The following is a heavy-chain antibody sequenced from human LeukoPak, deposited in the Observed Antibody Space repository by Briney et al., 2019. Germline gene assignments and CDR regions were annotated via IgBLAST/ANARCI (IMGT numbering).Heavy chain of an antibody. CDR1: GFTFRSYW. CDR3: ARRIQGMAPYYFDY. Sequence: GGSLRLSCTASGFTFRSYWMHWVRQAPGKGLVWVSRINSDGGSTSYAHSVKGRFTISRENAKNTLYLQMNSLRAEDTAVYYCARRIQGMAPYYFDYCGQGTLVTVSS. CDR2: INSDGGST. D-gene: IGHD5-24*01. J-gene: IGHJ4*02. V-gene: IGHV3-74*01.